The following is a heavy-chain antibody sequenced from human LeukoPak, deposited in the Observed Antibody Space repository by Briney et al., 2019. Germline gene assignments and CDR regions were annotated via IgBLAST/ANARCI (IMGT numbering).Heavy chain of an antibody. CDR1: GGSISSYY. CDR2: IYYSGST. D-gene: IGHD3-10*01. Sequence: SETLSLTCTVSGGSISSYYWNWIRQPPGKGLEWIGYIYYSGSTNYNPSLKSRVTISVDTSKNQFSLKLSSVTAADTAVYYCARVDEFSWFDPWGQGTLVTVSS. J-gene: IGHJ5*02. CDR3: ARVDEFSWFDP. V-gene: IGHV4-59*01.